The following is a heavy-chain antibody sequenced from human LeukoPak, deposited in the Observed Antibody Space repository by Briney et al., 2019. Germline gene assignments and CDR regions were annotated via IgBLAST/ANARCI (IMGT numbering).Heavy chain of an antibody. V-gene: IGHV1-69*13. CDR2: IIPISGTA. D-gene: IGHD5-24*01. J-gene: IGHJ3*02. CDR3: ARFPFQEMAAFDI. Sequence: ASVKVSCKASGGTFSSYAISWVRQAPGQGLEWMGGIIPISGTANYAQKFQGRVTITADESTSTAYMELSSLRSEDTAVYYCARFPFQEMAAFDIWGQGTMVTVSS. CDR1: GGTFSSYA.